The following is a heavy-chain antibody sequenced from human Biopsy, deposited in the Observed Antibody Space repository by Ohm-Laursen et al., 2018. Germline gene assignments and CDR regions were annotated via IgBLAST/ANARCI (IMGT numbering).Heavy chain of an antibody. CDR1: SGSIRTGDYY. V-gene: IGHV4-31*03. Sequence: TLSLTCTVSSGSIRTGDYYWTWIRQHPGKGLEWIGSIYYTGNTKYNPSLQSRLSMSVDTSKNQFSLKLSSATAADTALYYCTRAGGGKIYGLWGQGTVVTVSS. CDR2: IYYTGNT. J-gene: IGHJ4*02. D-gene: IGHD3-16*01. CDR3: TRAGGGKIYGL.